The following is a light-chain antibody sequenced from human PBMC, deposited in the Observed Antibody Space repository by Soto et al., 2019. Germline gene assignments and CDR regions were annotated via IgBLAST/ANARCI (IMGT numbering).Light chain of an antibody. J-gene: IGKJ4*01. Sequence: DIVMTQSPDSLAVSLGERATINCKSSQNLLYDSNKKNYLAWYQLKPGQAPKLLVYWASTRESGVPDRFSGSGSGTDFNLTISSLQAEDVAVYYCQQYYNRPLTFGGGTKVEIK. V-gene: IGKV4-1*01. CDR3: QQYYNRPLT. CDR1: QNLLYDSNKKNY. CDR2: WAS.